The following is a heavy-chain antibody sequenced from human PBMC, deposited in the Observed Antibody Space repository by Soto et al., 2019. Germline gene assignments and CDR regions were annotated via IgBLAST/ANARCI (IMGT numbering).Heavy chain of an antibody. CDR2: ILPVLGNT. D-gene: IGHD6-19*01. V-gene: IGHV1-69*16. CDR3: ARGFVVLAGTNAAFAH. J-gene: IGHJ4*02. Sequence: QVQLVQPGPQVKKPGSSVKVSCTASGGTFGRYTISWVRQAPGQGLEWMGGILPVLGNTNVAQRFQDRLTFTADESKSTAYLELSSLRPEDTAGYYCARGFVVLAGTNAAFAHWGQGILVTVSS. CDR1: GGTFGRYT.